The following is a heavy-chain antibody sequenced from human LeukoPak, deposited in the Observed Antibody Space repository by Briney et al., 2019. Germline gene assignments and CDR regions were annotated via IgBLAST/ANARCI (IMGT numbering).Heavy chain of an antibody. CDR1: GYSFTSYW. V-gene: IGHV5-51*01. D-gene: IGHD1-1*01. CDR3: ARHMSWNAGTWGDYYYGMDV. J-gene: IGHJ6*02. CDR2: IYPGDSDT. Sequence: GESLKISCKGSGYSFTSYWIGWVRQMPGKGLEWMGIIYPGDSDTRYSPSFQGQVTISADKSISTAYLQWSSLKASDTAMYYCARHMSWNAGTWGDYYYGMDVWGQGTTVTVSS.